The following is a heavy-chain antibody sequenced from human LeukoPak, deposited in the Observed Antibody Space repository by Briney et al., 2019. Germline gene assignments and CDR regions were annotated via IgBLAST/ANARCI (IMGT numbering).Heavy chain of an antibody. CDR1: GFTFSSYS. CDR2: IYYSGST. Sequence: GSLRLSCAASGFTFSSYSMNWVRQAPGKGLEWIGYIYYSGSTNYNPSLKSRVTISVDTSKNQFSLKLSSVTAADTAVYYCARTLEVVSPFDYWGQGTLVTVSS. V-gene: IGHV4-59*08. J-gene: IGHJ4*02. CDR3: ARTLEVVSPFDY. D-gene: IGHD2-15*01.